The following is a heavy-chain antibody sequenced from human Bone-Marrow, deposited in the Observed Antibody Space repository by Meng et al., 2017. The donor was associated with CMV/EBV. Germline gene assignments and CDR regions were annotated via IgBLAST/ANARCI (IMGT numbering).Heavy chain of an antibody. V-gene: IGHV1-69*08. J-gene: IGHJ6*02. D-gene: IGHD3-3*01. CDR3: ARGVPYDFWSGYEQYYYYGMDV. Sequence: SVKVSCKTSRGTFSSYTFNWVRQAPGQGLEWMGRIIPMIDKTNFAQKFQGRVTITADKSTSLVYMELTSLRSEDTSMYYCARGVPYDFWSGYEQYYYYGMDVWGQGTTVTVSS. CDR1: RGTFSSYT. CDR2: IIPMIDKT.